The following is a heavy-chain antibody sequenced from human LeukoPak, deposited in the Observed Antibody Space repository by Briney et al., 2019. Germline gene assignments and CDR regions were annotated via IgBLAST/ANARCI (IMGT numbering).Heavy chain of an antibody. CDR3: ARAPPYDFWSGPYYYYYYYMDV. D-gene: IGHD3-3*01. CDR1: GYTFTIYD. CDR2: MNPNSGNT. J-gene: IGHJ6*03. V-gene: IGHV1-8*01. Sequence: ASVKVSSKASGYTFTIYDINWVRQATGQGMEWMGWMNPNSGNTGYAQKFQGRVTMTRNTSIGTAYMELTSLRSEDTAVYYCARAPPYDFWSGPYYYYYYYMDVWGKGTTVTVSS.